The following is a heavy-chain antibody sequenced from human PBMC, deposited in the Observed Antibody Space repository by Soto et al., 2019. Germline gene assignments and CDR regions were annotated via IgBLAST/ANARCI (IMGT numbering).Heavy chain of an antibody. Sequence: SETLSLTCTVSGGSISSSTYYWGWMRLPPGKGLEWIASFFIGGNTYYNPSLKSRVTISVDTSKNQFSLKLSSVTAADTAVYYCAAGGGLPRYYWGQGTLVTVSS. CDR1: GGSISSSTYY. V-gene: IGHV4-39*01. D-gene: IGHD5-12*01. CDR2: FFIGGNT. CDR3: AAGGGLPRYY. J-gene: IGHJ4*02.